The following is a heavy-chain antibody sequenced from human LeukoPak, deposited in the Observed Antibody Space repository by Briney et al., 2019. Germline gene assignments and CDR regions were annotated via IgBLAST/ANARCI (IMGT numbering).Heavy chain of an antibody. CDR1: GFTLSSNY. J-gene: IGHJ6*04. Sequence: PGGSLSLSCAASGFTLSSNYMSWVRQAPGKGLEWVSVIYSGGSTYYADSVKGRFTISRDNSKNTLYLQMNSLRAEDTAVYYCAREESSPHYYDSSGPMDVWGKGTTVTVSS. CDR3: AREESSPHYYDSSGPMDV. CDR2: IYSGGST. D-gene: IGHD3-22*01. V-gene: IGHV3-53*01.